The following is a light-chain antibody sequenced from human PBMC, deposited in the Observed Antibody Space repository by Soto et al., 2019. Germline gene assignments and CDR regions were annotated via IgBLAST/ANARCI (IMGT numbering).Light chain of an antibody. CDR2: EGT. J-gene: IGLJ3*02. V-gene: IGLV2-23*01. Sequence: QSALTQPASVSGSPGQSITISCTGTSSDVLSFDAVSWYQHHPGKAPKLIIYEGTKRPSGVSNRFSGPRSGNMASLTISGLQAEDEADYYCCSYVYSNSWVFGGGTNVTVL. CDR1: SSDVLSFDA. CDR3: CSYVYSNSWV.